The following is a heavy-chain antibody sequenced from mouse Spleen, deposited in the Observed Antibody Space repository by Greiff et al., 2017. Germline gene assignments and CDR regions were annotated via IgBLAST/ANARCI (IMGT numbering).Heavy chain of an antibody. Sequence: VQLKESGPELVKPGASVKVSCKASGYAFTSYNMYWVKQSHGKSLEWIGYIDPYNGGTSYNQKFKGKATLTVDKSSSTAYMHLNSLTSEDSAVYYCARWGYGREGYFDVWGAGTTVTVSS. CDR2: IDPYNGGT. CDR1: GYAFTSYN. J-gene: IGHJ1*01. D-gene: IGHD1-1*01. V-gene: IGHV1S135*01. CDR3: ARWGYGREGYFDV.